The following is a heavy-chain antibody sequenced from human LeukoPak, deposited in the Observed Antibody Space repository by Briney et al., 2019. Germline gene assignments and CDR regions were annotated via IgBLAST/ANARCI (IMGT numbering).Heavy chain of an antibody. J-gene: IGHJ3*02. V-gene: IGHV1-2*02. D-gene: IGHD3-3*01. Sequence: ASVKVSCKASGYTFTGYYMHWVRQAPGQGLEWMGWINPNSGGTNYAQKFQGRVTMTRDTSISTAYMELSRLRSDDTAVYYCARDQKDFWSGYYPHDPFDIWGQGTMVTVSS. CDR1: GYTFTGYY. CDR2: INPNSGGT. CDR3: ARDQKDFWSGYYPHDPFDI.